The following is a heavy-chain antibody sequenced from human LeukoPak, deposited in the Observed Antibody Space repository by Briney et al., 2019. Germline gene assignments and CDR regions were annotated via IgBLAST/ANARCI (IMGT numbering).Heavy chain of an antibody. Sequence: SETLSLTCSVSGGFICIYYWRWMREPRGRGLECVGYIYYCGNTIFNPSLKGRVTILVSTSKNQASLKLSSVTAADTAVYYCARHEEVITTLLVWGQGTLVTVSS. CDR2: IYYCGNT. J-gene: IGHJ4*02. CDR3: ARHEEVITTLLV. CDR1: GGFICIYY. D-gene: IGHD2-8*02. V-gene: IGHV4-59*08.